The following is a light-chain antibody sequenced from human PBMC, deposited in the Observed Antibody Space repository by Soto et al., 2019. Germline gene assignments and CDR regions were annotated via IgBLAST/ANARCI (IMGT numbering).Light chain of an antibody. CDR3: QQYGSSPLGT. CDR2: GAS. V-gene: IGKV3-20*01. J-gene: IGKJ1*01. Sequence: VLTQSPDNLSLSPGARATLSCRASQSISSNYLAWYQQKPGQAPRLLIYGASRRATGIPDRFSGSGSGTGFTLTISRLEPDDFAVYYCQQYGSSPLGTFGQGTKVEIK. CDR1: QSISSNY.